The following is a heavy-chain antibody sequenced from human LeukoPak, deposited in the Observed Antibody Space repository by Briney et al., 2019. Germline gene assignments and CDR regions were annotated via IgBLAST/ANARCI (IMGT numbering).Heavy chain of an antibody. D-gene: IGHD6-6*01. CDR3: ARDGAAHYYYYYMDV. CDR1: GFTFSSYG. V-gene: IGHV3-30*03. J-gene: IGHJ6*03. CDR2: ISYDGSNK. Sequence: GGSLRLSCAASGFTFSSYGMHWVRQAPGKGLEWVAVISYDGSNKYYADSVKGRFTISRDNSKNTLYLQMSSLRAEDTAVYYCARDGAAHYYYYYMDVWGKGTTVTVSS.